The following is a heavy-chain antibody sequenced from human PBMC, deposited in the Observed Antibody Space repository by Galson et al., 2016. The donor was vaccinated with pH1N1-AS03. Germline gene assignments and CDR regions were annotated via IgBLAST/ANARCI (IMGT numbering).Heavy chain of an antibody. CDR1: GGTFGGYA. CDR2: IIPIFGTR. D-gene: IGHD1-26*01. Sequence: SVKVSCKASGGTFGGYAVSWVRQAPGQGLEWMGGIIPIFGTRHYAQRFQGRVTITADESTTTASMELSSLRFEDTAMCYCARDVSGSYGLDYWGQGTQVTVSS. CDR3: ARDVSGSYGLDY. J-gene: IGHJ4*02. V-gene: IGHV1-69*13.